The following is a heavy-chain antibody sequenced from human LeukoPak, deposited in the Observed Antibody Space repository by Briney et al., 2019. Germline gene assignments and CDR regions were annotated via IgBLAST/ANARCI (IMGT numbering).Heavy chain of an antibody. CDR2: IYYSGST. J-gene: IGHJ3*02. CDR1: GGSISSSSYY. D-gene: IGHD4-17*01. Sequence: PSETLSLTCTVSGGSISSSSYYWGWIRQPPGKGLEWIGSIYYSGSTYYNPSLKSRVTISVDTSKNQFSLKLSSVTAADTAVYYCARERGTTVTIGYTLGAFDIWGQGTMVTVSS. V-gene: IGHV4-39*07. CDR3: ARERGTTVTIGYTLGAFDI.